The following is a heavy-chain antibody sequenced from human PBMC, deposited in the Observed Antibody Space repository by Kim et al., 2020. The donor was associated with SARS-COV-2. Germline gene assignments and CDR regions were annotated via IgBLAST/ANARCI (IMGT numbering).Heavy chain of an antibody. V-gene: IGHV3-23*01. J-gene: IGHJ5*02. CDR2: ISGSGGST. CDR3: AKEGYCGGDCYSSWFDP. D-gene: IGHD2-21*02. Sequence: GGSLRLSCAASGFTFSSYAMSWVRQAPGKGLEWVSAISGSGGSTYYADSVKGRFTISRDNSKNTLYLQMNSLRAEDTAVYYCAKEGYCGGDCYSSWFDPWGQGTLVTVSS. CDR1: GFTFSSYA.